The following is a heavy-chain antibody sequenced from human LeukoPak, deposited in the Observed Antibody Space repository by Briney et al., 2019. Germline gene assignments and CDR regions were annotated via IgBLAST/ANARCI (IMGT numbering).Heavy chain of an antibody. Sequence: ASVKVSCKASGYSLTTYYMHWIRQAPGQGLEWMGILNPSGGSTTYAQKFQGRVTMTRDMSTSTVYMELRSLRSDDTAVYYCARDLRAMVRGVNAYYMDVWGKGTTVTISS. CDR2: LNPSGGST. CDR1: GYSLTTYY. V-gene: IGHV1-46*01. CDR3: ARDLRAMVRGVNAYYMDV. D-gene: IGHD3-10*01. J-gene: IGHJ6*03.